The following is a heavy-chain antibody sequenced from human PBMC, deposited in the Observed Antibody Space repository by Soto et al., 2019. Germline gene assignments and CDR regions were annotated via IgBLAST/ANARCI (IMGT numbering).Heavy chain of an antibody. CDR1: GYTFTSYA. J-gene: IGHJ6*02. CDR3: AKDMGVEAYCGGDCYRRPRYYYGMDV. D-gene: IGHD2-21*02. CDR2: INAGNGNT. V-gene: IGHV1-3*01. Sequence: ASVKVSCKASGYTFTSYAMHWVRQAPGQRLEWMGWINAGNGNTKYSQKFQGRFTISRDNAKNSLYLQMNSLRAEDTALYYCAKDMGVEAYCGGDCYRRPRYYYGMDVWGQGTTVTVSS.